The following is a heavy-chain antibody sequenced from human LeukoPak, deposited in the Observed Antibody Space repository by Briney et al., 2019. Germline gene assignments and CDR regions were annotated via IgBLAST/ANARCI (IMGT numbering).Heavy chain of an antibody. J-gene: IGHJ4*02. D-gene: IGHD1-26*01. CDR1: VGSLCTFY. CDR2: IYYSGST. V-gene: IGHV4-59*01. CDR3: ARDSGVLGANFDY. Sequence: SETLSLTCTVSVGSLCTFYWSWIRQPPGKGLEWIGYIYYSGSTNFNPSPKSRVTISVDPSKDQFSLKLASGTAADTAVYYWARDSGVLGANFDYWGQGTLLTVPS.